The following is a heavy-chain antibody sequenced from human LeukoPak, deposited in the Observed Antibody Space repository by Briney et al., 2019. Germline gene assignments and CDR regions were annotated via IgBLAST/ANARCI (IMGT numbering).Heavy chain of an antibody. V-gene: IGHV3-23*01. Sequence: GGSLRLSCEASGFTFSSFAIGWVRQAPGKGLEWVSYVGGSGDFTYYADSVKGRFTISRDNSKNTVYLQMNSLRAEDTAVYYCAKDMITGTTPRPLGNWGQGTLVTVSS. D-gene: IGHD1-7*01. CDR1: GFTFSSFA. CDR2: VGGSGDFT. J-gene: IGHJ4*02. CDR3: AKDMITGTTPRPLGN.